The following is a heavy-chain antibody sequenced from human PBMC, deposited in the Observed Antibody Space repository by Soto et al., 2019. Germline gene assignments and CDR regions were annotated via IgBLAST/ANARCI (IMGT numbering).Heavy chain of an antibody. CDR3: SYGSSFDY. Sequence: QVQLQESGPGLVKPSETLSLICTVSGDSLRSGSSYWSWIGQPQGKGLEWIGYSSHSGRTNYDPSNKTRLTFLVDTSPNQFSLPLNSVTAADTAVYDCSYGSSFDYWGQGTLVTVSA. CDR2: SSHSGRT. CDR1: GDSLRSGSSY. V-gene: IGHV4-61*01. D-gene: IGHD3-10*01. J-gene: IGHJ4*02.